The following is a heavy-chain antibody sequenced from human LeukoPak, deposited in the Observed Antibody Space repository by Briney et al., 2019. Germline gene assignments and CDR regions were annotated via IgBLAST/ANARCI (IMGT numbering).Heavy chain of an antibody. J-gene: IGHJ4*02. CDR2: INPNSGGT. V-gene: IGHV1-2*02. Sequence: ASVKVSCKTSGYTFSDYYINWARQAPGQGLEWMGWINPNSGGTNFAQSFQGRVTMTRDTSISTAYMDLNSLRSDDTAVYYCARGMIAAAGRAFDYWGQGTLVTVSS. D-gene: IGHD6-25*01. CDR1: GYTFSDYY. CDR3: ARGMIAAAGRAFDY.